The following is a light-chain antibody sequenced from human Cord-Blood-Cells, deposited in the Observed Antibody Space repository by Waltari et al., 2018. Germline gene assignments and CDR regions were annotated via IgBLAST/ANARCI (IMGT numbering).Light chain of an antibody. CDR2: SNN. Sequence: QSVLTQPPSASGTPGPRVTISCSGRSSNTGSNTVTWYQQLPGTAPKLLIYSNNQRPPGVPDRFSGSKSGTSASLAISGLQSEDEADYYCAAWDDSLNGVVFGGGTKLTVL. CDR1: SSNTGSNT. CDR3: AAWDDSLNGVV. V-gene: IGLV1-44*01. J-gene: IGLJ2*01.